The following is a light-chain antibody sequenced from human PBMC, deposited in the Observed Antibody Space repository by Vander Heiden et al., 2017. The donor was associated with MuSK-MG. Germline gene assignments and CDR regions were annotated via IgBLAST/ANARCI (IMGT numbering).Light chain of an antibody. CDR3: CSYAGSSTLV. V-gene: IGLV2-23*02. CDR2: EVS. Sequence: QSALTQPASVSGSPGQSITISCTGTSSDVGSYNLVSWYQQHPGKAPNLRIYEVSKRPSGVSNRFSGSKSGNTASLTISGRQAEDEADYYCCSYAGSSTLVFGGGTKLTGL. J-gene: IGLJ2*01. CDR1: SSDVGSYNL.